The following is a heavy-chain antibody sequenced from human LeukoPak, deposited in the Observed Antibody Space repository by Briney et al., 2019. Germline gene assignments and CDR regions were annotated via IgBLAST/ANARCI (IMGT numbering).Heavy chain of an antibody. CDR3: ARGYCTSTSCPWSFDY. J-gene: IGHJ4*02. CDR1: GFTFSGSA. D-gene: IGHD2-2*01. CDR2: ISSTGGNS. Sequence: GGSLRLSCAASGFTFSGSAMSWVRQAPGKGLDWVSLISSTGGNSYYADSVKGRFTLSRDNSKNTLFLQMNSLRAEDTAVYFCARGYCTSTSCPWSFDYWGQGTLVTVSS. V-gene: IGHV3-23*01.